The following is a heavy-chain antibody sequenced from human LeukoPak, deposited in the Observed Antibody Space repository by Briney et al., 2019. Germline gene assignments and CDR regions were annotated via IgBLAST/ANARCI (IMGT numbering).Heavy chain of an antibody. CDR2: MNPNSGDT. CDR1: GYTFTSYD. D-gene: IGHD5-18*01. J-gene: IGHJ4*02. CDR3: ARGPPRGYSYGYYFDY. Sequence: ASVKVSCKASGYTFTSYDINWVRQATGQGLEWMGWMNPNSGDTGYAQKFQGRVTMTRNTSISTAYMELSSLRSEDTAVHYCARGPPRGYSYGYYFDYWGQGTLVTVSS. V-gene: IGHV1-8*01.